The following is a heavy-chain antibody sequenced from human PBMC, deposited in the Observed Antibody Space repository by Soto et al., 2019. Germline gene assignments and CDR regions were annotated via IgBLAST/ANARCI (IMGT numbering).Heavy chain of an antibody. Sequence: PSQTLSLTCAISGDSVSSNIAAWNWIRQSPSRGLEWLGRTYYRSKWYNDYAVSVKSRITINPDTSKNQFSLQLNSVTPEDTAVYYCARGMGYSYGYYYYYGMDVWGQGTTVTVSS. J-gene: IGHJ6*02. D-gene: IGHD5-18*01. CDR2: TYYRSKWYN. V-gene: IGHV6-1*01. CDR3: ARGMGYSYGYYYYYGMDV. CDR1: GDSVSSNIAA.